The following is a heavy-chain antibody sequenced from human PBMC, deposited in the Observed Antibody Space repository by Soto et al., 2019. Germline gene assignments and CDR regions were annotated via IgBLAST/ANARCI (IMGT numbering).Heavy chain of an antibody. J-gene: IGHJ6*03. CDR1: GYTFTSYA. V-gene: IGHV1-3*01. D-gene: IGHD6-6*01. Sequence: QVQLGQSGAEVKKPGASVKVSCKASGYTFTSYAMHWVRQAPAQRLEWMGWINAGNVNTKYSQKFQGRVTITRDTSASTAYMELSSLRSEDTAVYYCARDFTSRATRKDYYYYYMDVWGKGTPVTVSS. CDR3: ARDFTSRATRKDYYYYYMDV. CDR2: INAGNVNT.